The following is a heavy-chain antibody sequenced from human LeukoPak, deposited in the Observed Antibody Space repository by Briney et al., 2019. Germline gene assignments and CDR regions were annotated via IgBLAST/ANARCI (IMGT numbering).Heavy chain of an antibody. Sequence: PGGSLRLSCAASGFTFSSYGMHWVRQAPGKGLEWVAVIWYDGSNKYYADSVKGRFTISRDNSKNTLYLQMNSLRAEDTAVYYCAKGHYDDWYHFDYWGQGALVTVSS. D-gene: IGHD3-3*01. CDR1: GFTFSSYG. CDR3: AKGHYDDWYHFDY. J-gene: IGHJ4*02. CDR2: IWYDGSNK. V-gene: IGHV3-33*06.